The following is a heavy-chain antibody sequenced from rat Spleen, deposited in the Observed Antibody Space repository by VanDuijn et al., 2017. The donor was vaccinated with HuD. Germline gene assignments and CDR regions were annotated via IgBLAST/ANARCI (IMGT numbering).Heavy chain of an antibody. D-gene: IGHD1-12*01. CDR1: GFTFSDYN. CDR3: ARQGTTVYYYVMDA. J-gene: IGHJ2*01. Sequence: EVQLVESGGGLVQPGRSLKLSCAASGFTFSDYNMAWVRQAPKKGLEWVATISTSGSRTYYPDSVKGRFTISRDNAKSSLYLQMNSLKSEDTATYYCARQGTTVYYYVMDAWGQGVMVTVSS. CDR2: ISTSGSRT. V-gene: IGHV5S10*01.